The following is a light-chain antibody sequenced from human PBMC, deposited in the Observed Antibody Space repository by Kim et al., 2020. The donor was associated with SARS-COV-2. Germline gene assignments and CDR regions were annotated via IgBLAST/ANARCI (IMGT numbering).Light chain of an antibody. CDR3: QVWDSSSDHPV. J-gene: IGLJ3*02. CDR2: YDS. V-gene: IGLV3-21*04. Sequence: SYELTKPPSVSVAQGKTARITCGGNNIGSKSVHWYQQKPGQAPVLVIYYDSDRPSGIPERFSGSNSGNTATLTISRVEAGDEADYYCQVWDSSSDHPVFGGGTKLTVL. CDR1: NIGSKS.